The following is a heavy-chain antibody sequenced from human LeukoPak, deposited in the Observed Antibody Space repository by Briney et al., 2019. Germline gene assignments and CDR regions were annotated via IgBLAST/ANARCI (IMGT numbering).Heavy chain of an antibody. CDR2: IDQSGDRN. V-gene: IGHV3-7*05. CDR1: GFTFSRFW. CDR3: ARDVEGGTFDI. D-gene: IGHD3-16*01. J-gene: IGHJ3*02. Sequence: GGSLRLSCAASGFTFSRFWMNWVRQAPGRGLEWVDNIDQSGDRNNYVDSVKGRFTISRDNAKNSLFLEMSSLRADDTAVYFCARDVEGGTFDIWGQGTTVTVSS.